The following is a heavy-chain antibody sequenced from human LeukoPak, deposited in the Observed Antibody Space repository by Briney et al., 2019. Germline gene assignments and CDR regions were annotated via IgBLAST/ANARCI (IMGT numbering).Heavy chain of an antibody. CDR2: IYTSGST. CDR1: GGSISSGSYY. D-gene: IGHD6-19*01. CDR3: AREVGRIAVNYYYMDV. V-gene: IGHV4-61*02. Sequence: SETLSLTCTVSGGSISSGSYYWSWIRQPAGKGLEWIGRIYTSGSTNYNPSLKSRVTMSVDTSKNQFSLKLNSVTAADTAVYYCAREVGRIAVNYYYMDVWGKGTTVTISS. J-gene: IGHJ6*03.